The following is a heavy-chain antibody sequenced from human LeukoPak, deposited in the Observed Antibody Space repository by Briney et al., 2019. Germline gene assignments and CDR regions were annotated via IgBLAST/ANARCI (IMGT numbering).Heavy chain of an antibody. D-gene: IGHD6-6*01. CDR1: GYTFTGYY. Sequence: ASVKVSCKASGYTFTGYYMHWVRQAPGQGLEWMGWINPNSGGTNYAQKFQGRVTMTRDTPISTAYMELSRLRSDDTAVYYCARDGAARGNYYYYMDVWGKGTTVTVSS. CDR2: INPNSGGT. CDR3: ARDGAARGNYYYYMDV. V-gene: IGHV1-2*02. J-gene: IGHJ6*03.